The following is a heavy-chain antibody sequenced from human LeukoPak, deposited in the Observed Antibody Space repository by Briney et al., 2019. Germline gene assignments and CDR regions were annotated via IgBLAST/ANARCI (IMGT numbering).Heavy chain of an antibody. CDR1: GGSFSGYY. J-gene: IGHJ5*02. D-gene: IGHD3-10*01. CDR2: IYYSGST. V-gene: IGHV4-31*11. CDR3: ARGYYGSGKFDP. Sequence: PSETLSLTCAVYGGSFSGYYWSWIRQHPGKGLEWIGYIYYSGSTYYNPSLKSRVTISVDTSKNQFSLKLSSVTAADTAVYYCARGYYGSGKFDPWGQGTLVTVSS.